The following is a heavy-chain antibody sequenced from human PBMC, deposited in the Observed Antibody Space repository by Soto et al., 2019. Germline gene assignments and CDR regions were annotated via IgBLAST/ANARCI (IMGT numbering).Heavy chain of an antibody. Sequence: GGSLRLSCAASGFTFSSYAMSWVRQAPGKGLEWVSTISGSSDTTYYADSVQGRFTISKDDAKHTIYLQMNSLRAEDTAVYYCAKSTSGFWAPVDFWGQGTLVTVSS. CDR1: GFTFSSYA. D-gene: IGHD3-3*01. CDR3: AKSTSGFWAPVDF. J-gene: IGHJ4*02. CDR2: ISGSSDTT. V-gene: IGHV3-23*01.